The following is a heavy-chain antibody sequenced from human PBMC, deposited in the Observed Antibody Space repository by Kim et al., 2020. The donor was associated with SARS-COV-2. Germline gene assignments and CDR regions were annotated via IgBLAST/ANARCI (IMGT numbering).Heavy chain of an antibody. J-gene: IGHJ4*02. CDR1: SDSISSYH. CDR3: ARSEGRGSWHQFDY. CDR2: IYYSGTT. V-gene: IGHV4-59*01. D-gene: IGHD6-13*01. Sequence: SETLSLTCTDSSDSISSYHCSWIRQLPGKGLEWIGYIYYSGTTNYNPSLNSRVTISWDTSKNQFSLELTSVTDADTAVYYCARSEGRGSWHQFDYWGQGILVTVSS.